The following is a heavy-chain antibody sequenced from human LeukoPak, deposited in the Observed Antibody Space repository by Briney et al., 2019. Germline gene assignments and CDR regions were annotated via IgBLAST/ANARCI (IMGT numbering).Heavy chain of an antibody. CDR2: IIPILGIA. CDR3: ARGTYYDFWSGGKRHYYYYMDV. V-gene: IGHV1-69*02. J-gene: IGHJ6*03. D-gene: IGHD3-3*01. Sequence: SVKVSCKASGGTFSSYTISWVRQAPGQGLEWMGRIIPILGIANYAQKFQGRVTITADKSTSTAYMELSSLRSEDTAVYYCARGTYYDFWSGGKRHYYYYMDVWGKGTTVTVSS. CDR1: GGTFSSYT.